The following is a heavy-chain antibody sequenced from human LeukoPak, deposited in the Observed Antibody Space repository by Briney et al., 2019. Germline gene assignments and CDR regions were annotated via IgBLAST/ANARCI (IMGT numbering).Heavy chain of an antibody. V-gene: IGHV3-23*01. CDR3: AKGGYSSAGSRYYPLDY. Sequence: GGSLRLSCAASGFTFSSYAMSWVRQAPGKGLEWVSGISVSGDRTYHADSVKGRFTISRDNSKNTLFLQMNSLRAEDTAVYYCAKGGYSSAGSRYYPLDYWGQGTLVTVSS. D-gene: IGHD3-22*01. J-gene: IGHJ4*02. CDR1: GFTFSSYA. CDR2: ISVSGDRT.